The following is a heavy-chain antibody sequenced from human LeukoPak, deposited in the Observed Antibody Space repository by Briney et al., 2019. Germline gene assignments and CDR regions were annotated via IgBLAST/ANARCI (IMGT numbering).Heavy chain of an antibody. CDR3: ARNPHPYGDYVDY. V-gene: IGHV4-38-2*01. D-gene: IGHD4-17*01. J-gene: IGHJ4*02. CDR2: IYHSGST. CDR1: GYSISSGYY. Sequence: SESLSLTCAVSGYSISSGYYWGWIRQPPGKGLEWIGSIYHSGSTYHNPSLKSRVTISVDTSKNQFSLKLSSVTAADTAVYYCARNPHPYGDYVDYWGQGTLVTVSS.